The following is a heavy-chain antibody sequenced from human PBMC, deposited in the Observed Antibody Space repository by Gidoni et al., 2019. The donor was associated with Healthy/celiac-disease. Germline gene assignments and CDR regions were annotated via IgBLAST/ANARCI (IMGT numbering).Heavy chain of an antibody. CDR3: ASLYSSTDFDY. Sequence: EVQLVEPGGGLIQPGGSLRLPCAASGFTVSSNYMNWVRQAPGKGLEWVSVIYSGGSTYYADSVKGRFTISRDNSKNTLYLQMNSLRAEDTAVYYCASLYSSTDFDYWGQGTLVTVSS. CDR2: IYSGGST. CDR1: GFTVSSNY. D-gene: IGHD6-13*01. V-gene: IGHV3-53*01. J-gene: IGHJ4*02.